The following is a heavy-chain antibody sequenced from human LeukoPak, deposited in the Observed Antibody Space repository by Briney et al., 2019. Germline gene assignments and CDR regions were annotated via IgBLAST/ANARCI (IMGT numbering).Heavy chain of an antibody. J-gene: IGHJ4*02. CDR2: IYPDDSDT. CDR3: ARQGKMVRGVIVFDY. CDR1: GYRFNAYW. D-gene: IGHD3-10*01. V-gene: IGHV5-51*01. Sequence: GESLKISCKASGYRFNAYWIAWVRQMPGKGLEWMGIIYPDDSDTRYSPSFQGQVTISADKSVSTAYLQWSSLKASDTAMYYCARQGKMVRGVIVFDYWGQGTLVTVSS.